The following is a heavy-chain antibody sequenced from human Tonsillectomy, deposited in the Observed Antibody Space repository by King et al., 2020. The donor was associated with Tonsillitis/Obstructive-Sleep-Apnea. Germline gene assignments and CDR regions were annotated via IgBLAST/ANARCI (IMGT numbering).Heavy chain of an antibody. CDR1: GGTFSSYG. CDR3: AREGWGWFDP. D-gene: IGHD1-26*01. V-gene: IGHV1-69*01. CDR2: IIPMFGSA. Sequence: QVQLVQSGAEVKKPGSSVKVSCATSGGTFSSYGISWVRQAPGQGLEWMGGIIPMFGSAKHAQNFQGRVAITADESTNTAYMELSSLRSEDTAVYYCAREGWGWFDPWGQGTLVTVSS. J-gene: IGHJ5*02.